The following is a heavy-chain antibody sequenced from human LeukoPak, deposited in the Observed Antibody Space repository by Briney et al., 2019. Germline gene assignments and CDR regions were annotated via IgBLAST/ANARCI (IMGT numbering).Heavy chain of an antibody. J-gene: IGHJ4*02. CDR2: ISSSSSYI. CDR1: GFTFSSYS. Sequence: GGSLRLSCAASGFTFSSYSMNWVRQAPGKGPEWVSSISSSSSYIYYADSVKGRFTISRDNAKNSLYLQMNSLRAEDTAVYYCARDLPMITFGDSELDYWGQGTLVTVSS. D-gene: IGHD3-16*01. CDR3: ARDLPMITFGDSELDY. V-gene: IGHV3-21*01.